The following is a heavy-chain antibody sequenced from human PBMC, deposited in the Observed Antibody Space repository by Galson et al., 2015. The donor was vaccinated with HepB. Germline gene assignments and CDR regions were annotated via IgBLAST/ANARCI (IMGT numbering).Heavy chain of an antibody. Sequence: SLRLSCAASGFTFSSYGMHWVRQAPGKGLEWVAVISYDGSNKYYADSVKGRFTISRDNSKNTLYLQMNSLRAEDTAVYYCARPHYYYGMDVWGQGTTVTVSS. CDR1: GFTFSSYG. J-gene: IGHJ6*02. CDR3: ARPHYYYGMDV. CDR2: ISYDGSNK. V-gene: IGHV3-30*03.